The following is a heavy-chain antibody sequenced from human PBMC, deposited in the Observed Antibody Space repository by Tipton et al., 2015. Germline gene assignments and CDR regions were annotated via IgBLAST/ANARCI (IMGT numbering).Heavy chain of an antibody. V-gene: IGHV4-4*07. CDR3: ARILEWQAARFDP. CDR2: IYSSGST. Sequence: TLSLTCTVSGGSINSYYWSWIRQPAGKGLDWIGRIYSSGSTNYNFSLKSRVSMSVDTSKNQFSLKLSSVTAADTAVYYCARILEWQAARFDPWGQGTLVTVSS. CDR1: GGSINSYY. D-gene: IGHD3-3*01. J-gene: IGHJ5*02.